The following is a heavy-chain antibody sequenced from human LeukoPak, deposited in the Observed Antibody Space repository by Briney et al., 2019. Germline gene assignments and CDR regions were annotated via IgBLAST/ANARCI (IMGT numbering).Heavy chain of an antibody. Sequence: SETLSLTCTVSGGSISSYYWSWIRQPPGKGLEWIGYIYYSGSTNYNPSLKSRVAITVDTSKNQFSLKLSSVTAADTAVYYCARSPGGYFDYWGQGTLVTVSS. V-gene: IGHV4-59*08. CDR1: GGSISSYY. D-gene: IGHD1-14*01. J-gene: IGHJ4*02. CDR2: IYYSGST. CDR3: ARSPGGYFDY.